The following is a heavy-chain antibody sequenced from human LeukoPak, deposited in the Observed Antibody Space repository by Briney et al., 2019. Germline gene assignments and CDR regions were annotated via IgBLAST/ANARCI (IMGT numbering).Heavy chain of an antibody. V-gene: IGHV3-48*03. CDR2: ISISGSTI. CDR3: ARDDYVWGSYRPTPYYFDY. D-gene: IGHD3-16*02. Sequence: GGSLRLSCAASGFTFSSYEMNWVRQAPGKGLEWVSYISISGSTIYYADSVKGRFTISRDNAKNSLYLQMNSLRAEDTAVYYCARDDYVWGSYRPTPYYFDYWGQGTLVTVSS. CDR1: GFTFSSYE. J-gene: IGHJ4*02.